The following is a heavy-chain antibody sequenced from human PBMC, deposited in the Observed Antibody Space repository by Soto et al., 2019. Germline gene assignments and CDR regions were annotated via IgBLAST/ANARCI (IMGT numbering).Heavy chain of an antibody. Sequence: VQLLESGGGLVQPGGSLRLSCAASGFTFSSYAMSWVRQAPGKGLVWVSASSRSGGSTYYADSVNGRFTISRDNSKNTLYLPMNSLRAADTAVYYCAKERMGAKSFDCWGQVTLVAVSS. V-gene: IGHV3-23*01. CDR2: SSRSGGST. CDR1: GFTFSSYA. D-gene: IGHD1-26*01. J-gene: IGHJ4*02. CDR3: AKERMGAKSFDC.